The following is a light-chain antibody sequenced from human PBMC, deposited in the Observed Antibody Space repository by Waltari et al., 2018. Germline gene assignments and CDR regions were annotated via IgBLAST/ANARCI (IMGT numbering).Light chain of an antibody. CDR1: TGEVTSDSY. CDR3: LLYYRGAVV. V-gene: IGLV7-43*01. CDR2: STR. Sequence: QTVVPQEPSLTVSPGGTVTLTCASSTGEVTSDSYPNWFQQKPGQPPTARIFSTRKKHSGTPTRYSGSLLGGKAALTLSGVQPEDEAEYYGLLYYRGAVVFGGGTKVTVL. J-gene: IGLJ2*01.